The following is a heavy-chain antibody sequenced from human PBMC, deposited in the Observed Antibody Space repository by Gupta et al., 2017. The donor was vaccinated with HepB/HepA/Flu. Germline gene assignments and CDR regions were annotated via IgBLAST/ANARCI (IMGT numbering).Heavy chain of an antibody. V-gene: IGHV3-49*05. J-gene: IGHJ5*02. CDR3: TRDPYPEPNWFDT. Sequence: EVQLVESGGGLVTPGRSLILSCTASAFTFGFYAMSWFRQAPGKGLEWVGFSRRKAYGGTTEYAASVKGRFTISRDDSKSIAYRQRNSLKTEDTAVYYCTRDPYPEPNWFDTWGQGTLVTVSS. D-gene: IGHD1-14*01. CDR1: AFTFGFYA. CDR2: SRRKAYGGTT.